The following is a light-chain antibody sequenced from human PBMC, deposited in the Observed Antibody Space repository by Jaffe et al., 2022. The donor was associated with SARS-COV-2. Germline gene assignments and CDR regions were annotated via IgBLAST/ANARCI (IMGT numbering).Light chain of an antibody. J-gene: IGLJ2*01. CDR1: SSSIGSNT. V-gene: IGLV1-44*01. CDR3: AAWDDSLNGVL. CDR2: SSN. Sequence: QSVLTQPPSASGTPGQRVTISCSGSSSSIGSNTVNWYQQLPGTAPKLLIYSSNQRPSGVPDRFSGSKSGTSASLGISGLQSEDEADYYCAAWDDSLNGVLFGGGTRLTVL.